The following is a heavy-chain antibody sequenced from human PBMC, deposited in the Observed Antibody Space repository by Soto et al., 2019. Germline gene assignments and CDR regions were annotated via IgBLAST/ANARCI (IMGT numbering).Heavy chain of an antibody. CDR2: IYYSGST. J-gene: IGHJ5*02. CDR3: ARSGIWSGYSAPWDWFDP. Sequence: SETLSLTCTVSGGSISSYYWSWIRQPPGKGLEWIGYIYYSGSTNYNPSLKSRVTISVDTSKSQFSLKLSSVTAADTAVYYCARSGIWSGYSAPWDWFDPWGQGTLVTVSS. V-gene: IGHV4-59*01. CDR1: GGSISSYY. D-gene: IGHD3-3*01.